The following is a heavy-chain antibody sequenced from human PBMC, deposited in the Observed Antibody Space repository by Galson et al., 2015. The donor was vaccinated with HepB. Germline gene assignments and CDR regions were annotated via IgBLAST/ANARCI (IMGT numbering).Heavy chain of an antibody. CDR3: ARDDRYDYVWA. CDR1: GFTFSGYW. Sequence: SLRLSCAASGFTFSGYWMAWIRQAPGKGLEWVANVNGDESEKWYVDSVKGRFTISRDNAKNSLYLQMNSLRDEDTAVYYCARDDRYDYVWARGQGTLVTVSS. J-gene: IGHJ4*02. V-gene: IGHV3-7*05. CDR2: VNGDESEK. D-gene: IGHD3-16*01.